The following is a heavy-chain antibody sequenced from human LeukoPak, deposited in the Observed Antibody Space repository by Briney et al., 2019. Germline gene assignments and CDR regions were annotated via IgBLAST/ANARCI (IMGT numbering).Heavy chain of an antibody. D-gene: IGHD2-2*02. V-gene: IGHV3-23*01. Sequence: GGSLRLSCAASGFTFSSYAMSWIRQAPGKGLEWVSAISGSGGSTYYADSVKGRFTISRDNSKNTLYLQMNSLRAEDTAVYYCAKDPHSYCSSTSCFTRGFDYWGQGTLVTVSS. CDR2: ISGSGGST. CDR1: GFTFSSYA. CDR3: AKDPHSYCSSTSCFTRGFDY. J-gene: IGHJ4*02.